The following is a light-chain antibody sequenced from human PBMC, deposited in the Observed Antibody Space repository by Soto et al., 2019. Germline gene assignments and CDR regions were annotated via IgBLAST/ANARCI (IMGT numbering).Light chain of an antibody. V-gene: IGLV1-47*01. CDR3: AAWDDSLSGVV. CDR2: RND. Sequence: QSVLTQPPSASATPGQRVTISCSGSSSNIGTNYVYWYQHLPGTAPKLLIYRNDQRPSGVPDRFSGSMSGTAASLAIGGLRCEDEADYYCAAWDDSLSGVVFGGGTKLTVL. J-gene: IGLJ2*01. CDR1: SSNIGTNY.